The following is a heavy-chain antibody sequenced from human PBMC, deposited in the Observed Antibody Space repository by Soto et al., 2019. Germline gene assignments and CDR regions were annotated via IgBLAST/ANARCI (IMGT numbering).Heavy chain of an antibody. D-gene: IGHD5-12*01. CDR3: AKDRGGYDSHWFDP. CDR1: GFTFSSYA. Sequence: SLRLSCAASGFTFSSYAMSWVRQAPGKGLEWASAISGSGGSTYYADSVKGRFTISRDNSKNTLYLQMNSLRAEDTAVYYCAKDRGGYDSHWFDPWGQGTLVTVSS. V-gene: IGHV3-23*01. CDR2: ISGSGGST. J-gene: IGHJ5*02.